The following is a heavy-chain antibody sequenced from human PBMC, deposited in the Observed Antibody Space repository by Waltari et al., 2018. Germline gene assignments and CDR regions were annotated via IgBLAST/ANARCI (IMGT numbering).Heavy chain of an antibody. J-gene: IGHJ6*03. CDR2: IYTSGTT. Sequence: QVQLQESGPGLVRPSGTLSLTCSGSGASITGCYWTWNRQSAGKGLEWVGRIYTSGTTHYNPSLKSRVIISVDTSKNQFSLNLNSVTAADTAVYYCARDRGWFGEGNSYFYMDSWGKGTTVTVSS. V-gene: IGHV4-4*07. CDR1: GASITGCY. CDR3: ARDRGWFGEGNSYFYMDS. D-gene: IGHD3-10*01.